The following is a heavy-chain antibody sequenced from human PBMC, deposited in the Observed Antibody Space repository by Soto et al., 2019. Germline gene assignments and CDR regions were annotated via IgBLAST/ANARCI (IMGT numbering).Heavy chain of an antibody. CDR3: ARESGSGSYLVYGMDV. CDR1: GDSVSSNSAA. D-gene: IGHD3-10*01. Sequence: PSQTLSLTCAISGDSVSSNSAAWNWIWQSPSRDLEWLGRTYYRSKWYNDYAVSVKSRITINPDTSKNQFSLQLNSVTPEDSALYYCARESGSGSYLVYGMDVWGQGTTVTVSS. V-gene: IGHV6-1*01. J-gene: IGHJ6*02. CDR2: TYYRSKWYN.